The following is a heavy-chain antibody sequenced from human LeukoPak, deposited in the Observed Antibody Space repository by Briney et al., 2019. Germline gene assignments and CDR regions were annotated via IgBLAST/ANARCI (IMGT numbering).Heavy chain of an antibody. Sequence: GESLKISCKGSGYTFTSYWIGWVRQMPGKGLEWMGIIYPDDSDTRYSPSFQGQVSISADKSISTAYLQWSSLKAWDTAMYYCARTGTTPYDAFDLWGKGTLVTVSS. D-gene: IGHD4-17*01. CDR3: ARTGTTPYDAFDL. CDR1: GYTFTSYW. V-gene: IGHV5-51*01. J-gene: IGHJ3*01. CDR2: IYPDDSDT.